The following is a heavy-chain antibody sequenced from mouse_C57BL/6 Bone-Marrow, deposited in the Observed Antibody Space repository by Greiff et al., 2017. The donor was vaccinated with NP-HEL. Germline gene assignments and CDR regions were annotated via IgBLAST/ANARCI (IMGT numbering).Heavy chain of an antibody. CDR1: GYSITSGYY. CDR3: ARYDYDEED. CDR2: ISYDGSN. Sequence: ESGPGLVKPSQSLSLTCSVTGYSITSGYYWNWIRQFPGNKLEWMGYISYDGSNNYNPSLKNRISITRDTSKNQFFLKLNSVTTEDTATYYCARYDYDEEDWGQGTTLTVSS. J-gene: IGHJ2*01. D-gene: IGHD2-4*01. V-gene: IGHV3-6*01.